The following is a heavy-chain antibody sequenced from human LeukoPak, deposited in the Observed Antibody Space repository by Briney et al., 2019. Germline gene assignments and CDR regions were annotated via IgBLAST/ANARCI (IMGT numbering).Heavy chain of an antibody. V-gene: IGHV1-69*05. D-gene: IGHD3-3*01. Sequence: ASVKVSCKASGGTFSSYAISWVRQAPGQGLEWMGGNIPIFGTANYAQKFQGRVTITTDESTSTAYMELSSLRSEDTAVYYCASHYDFWSGYGDYWGQGTLVTVSS. CDR3: ASHYDFWSGYGDY. CDR2: NIPIFGTA. J-gene: IGHJ4*02. CDR1: GGTFSSYA.